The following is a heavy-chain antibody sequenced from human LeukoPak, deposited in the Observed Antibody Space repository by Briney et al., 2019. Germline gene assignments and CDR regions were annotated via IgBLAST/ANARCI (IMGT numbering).Heavy chain of an antibody. D-gene: IGHD6-13*01. CDR3: AKPPRYSSSWYYFDY. Sequence: GSGGSTYYADSVKRRFTISRDNSKNTLYLQMNSLRAEDTAVYYCAKPPRYSSSWYYFDYWGREPWSPSPQ. J-gene: IGHJ4*02. V-gene: IGHV3-23*01. CDR2: GSGGST.